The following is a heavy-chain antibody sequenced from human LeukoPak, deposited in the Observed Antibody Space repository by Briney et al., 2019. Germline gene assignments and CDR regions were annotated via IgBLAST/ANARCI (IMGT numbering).Heavy chain of an antibody. V-gene: IGHV3-7*01. CDR3: ARHPPSGGDCLDY. CDR1: GFTFTSYW. Sequence: GGSLRLSCAASGFTFTSYWMSWVRQAPGKGLEWVANIKQDGSEKYYVDSVKGRFTISRDNAKNSLYLQVNSLRAEDTALYYCARHPPSGGDCLDYWGQGTLVTVSS. CDR2: IKQDGSEK. J-gene: IGHJ4*02. D-gene: IGHD2-21*02.